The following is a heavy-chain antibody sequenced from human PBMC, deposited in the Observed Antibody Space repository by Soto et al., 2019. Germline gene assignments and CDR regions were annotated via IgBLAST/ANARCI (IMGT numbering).Heavy chain of an antibody. CDR2: IKQDGSEK. Sequence: GGSLRLSCAASGFTFSSYWMSWVRQAPGKGLEWVANIKQDGSEKYHVDFVKGRVTISRDNAKNSLYLQMNSLRAEDTVVYYWVLGPDAFDIWGQGTMVTVSS. J-gene: IGHJ3*02. CDR3: VLGPDAFDI. V-gene: IGHV3-7*01. CDR1: GFTFSSYW.